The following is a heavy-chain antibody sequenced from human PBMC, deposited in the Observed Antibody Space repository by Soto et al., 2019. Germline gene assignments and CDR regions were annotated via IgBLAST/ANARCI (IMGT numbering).Heavy chain of an antibody. CDR1: GGSISSYY. J-gene: IGHJ6*02. Sequence: PSETLSLTCTVSGGSISSYYWSWIRQPPGKGLEWIGYIYYSGSTNYNPSLKSRVTISVDTSKNQFSLKLSSVTAADTAVYYCARALIAVAGTDYYYYGMDVWGQGTMVTVSS. CDR2: IYYSGST. D-gene: IGHD6-19*01. CDR3: ARALIAVAGTDYYYYGMDV. V-gene: IGHV4-59*01.